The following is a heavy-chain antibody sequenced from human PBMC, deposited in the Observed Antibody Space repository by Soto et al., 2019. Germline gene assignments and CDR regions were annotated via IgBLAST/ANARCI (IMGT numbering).Heavy chain of an antibody. Sequence: EVQLVESGGGLVKPGGSLRLSCAASDFSISNAWMNWVRQAPGKGLERVGRVKRKIDGETTDYAAPVKGRFTISRDDSNNMLYLQMNSLKADDTAVYYCTTGSVEGVWGQGTTVTVYS. CDR3: TTGSVEGV. J-gene: IGHJ6*02. V-gene: IGHV3-15*07. CDR1: DFSISNAW. D-gene: IGHD2-15*01. CDR2: VKRKIDGETT.